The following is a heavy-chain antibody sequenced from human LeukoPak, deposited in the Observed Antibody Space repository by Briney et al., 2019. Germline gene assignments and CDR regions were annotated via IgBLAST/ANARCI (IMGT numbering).Heavy chain of an antibody. CDR1: GFTFSDYF. V-gene: IGHV3-11*06. Sequence: SGGSLRLSCAASGFTFSDYFMTWIRQAPGKGLEWVSFISSSSANTKYADSVKGRFTISRDNAKNSLYLQMNSLRAEDTAVYYCARDYVVPEGHFDYWGQGTLVTVSS. CDR3: ARDYVVPEGHFDY. J-gene: IGHJ4*02. CDR2: ISSSSANT. D-gene: IGHD3-10*02.